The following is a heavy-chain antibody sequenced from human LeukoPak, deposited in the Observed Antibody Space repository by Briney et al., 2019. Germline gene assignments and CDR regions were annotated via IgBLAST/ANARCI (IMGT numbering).Heavy chain of an antibody. CDR2: ISGSGGST. CDR1: GFTFSSYA. CDR3: AKDLYPPSPGIAAAGFFDY. J-gene: IGHJ4*02. Sequence: GGSLRLSCAASGFTFSSYAMSWVRQAPGKGLEWVSAISGSGGSTYYADSVKGRFTISRDNSKNTLYLQMNSLRAEDTAVHYCAKDLYPPSPGIAAAGFFDYWGQGTLVTVSS. D-gene: IGHD6-13*01. V-gene: IGHV3-23*01.